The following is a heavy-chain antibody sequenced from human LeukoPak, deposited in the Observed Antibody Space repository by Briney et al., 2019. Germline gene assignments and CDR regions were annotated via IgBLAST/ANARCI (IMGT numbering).Heavy chain of an antibody. Sequence: ASVKFSCKASGGTFSSYAISWVRQAPGQGLEWMGGIIPIFGTANYAQKFQGRVTITADESTSTAYMELSSLRSEDTAVYYCARGYGMRGAFDIWGQGTMVTVSS. CDR3: ARGYGMRGAFDI. V-gene: IGHV1-69*13. J-gene: IGHJ3*02. D-gene: IGHD1-1*01. CDR1: GGTFSSYA. CDR2: IIPIFGTA.